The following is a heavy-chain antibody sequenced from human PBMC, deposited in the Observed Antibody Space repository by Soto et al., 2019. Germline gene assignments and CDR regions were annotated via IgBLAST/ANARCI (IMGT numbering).Heavy chain of an antibody. CDR2: IKEDGSEK. J-gene: IGHJ4*02. Sequence: EVQVVESGGGLVQPGGSLRLSCAASGFTFSSYWMSWVRQAPGKGLEWVANIKEDGSEKNYVDSVKGQFTISRDNAKNSLYLQMNSLRAEDTAVYYGARERHYYGSGDYWGQGTLVTVSS. V-gene: IGHV3-7*01. CDR3: ARERHYYGSGDY. D-gene: IGHD3-10*01. CDR1: GFTFSSYW.